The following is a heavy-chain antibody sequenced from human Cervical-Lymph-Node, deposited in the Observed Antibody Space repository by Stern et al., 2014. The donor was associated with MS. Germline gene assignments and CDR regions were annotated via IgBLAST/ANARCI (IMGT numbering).Heavy chain of an antibody. CDR1: RDTFRYSA. CDR2: IIPMLGTT. Sequence: VQLVESGAEVKKPGSSVKVSCKASRDTFRYSALSWLRQDPGQDLEWMGGIIPMLGTTSYAQNFQGRVTITADTSTNIAYMELTSLRSEDTAMYFCARDQGEYGSGSDSWFDPWGQGTLVTVSS. J-gene: IGHJ5*02. CDR3: ARDQGEYGSGSDSWFDP. D-gene: IGHD3-10*01. V-gene: IGHV1-69*06.